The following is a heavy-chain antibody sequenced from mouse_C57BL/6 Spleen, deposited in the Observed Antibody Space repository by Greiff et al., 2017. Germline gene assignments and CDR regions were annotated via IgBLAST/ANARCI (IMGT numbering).Heavy chain of an antibody. J-gene: IGHJ3*01. V-gene: IGHV5-4*03. CDR3: ARGGFAY. CDR2: ISDGGSYT. CDR1: GFTFSSYA. Sequence: EVKLVESGGGLVKPGGSLKLSCAASGFTFSSYAMSWVRQTPEKRLEWVATISDGGSYTYNPDNVKGRFTISRDNAKNNLYLQMSHLKYEDTAMYYGARGGFAYWGQGTLVTVSA.